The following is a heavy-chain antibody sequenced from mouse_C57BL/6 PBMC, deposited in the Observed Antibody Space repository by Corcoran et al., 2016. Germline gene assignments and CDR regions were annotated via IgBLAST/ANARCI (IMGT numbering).Heavy chain of an antibody. V-gene: IGHV1-19*01. D-gene: IGHD2-3*01. J-gene: IGHJ1*03. Sequence: EVQLQQSGPVLVKPGASVKMSCKASGYTFTDYYMNWVKQSHGKSLEWIGVINPYNGGTSYNQKFKGKATLTVDKSSSTAYMELNSLTSEDSAVYYCARVGDGYYWYFDVWGTGTTVTVSS. CDR1: GYTFTDYY. CDR3: ARVGDGYYWYFDV. CDR2: INPYNGGT.